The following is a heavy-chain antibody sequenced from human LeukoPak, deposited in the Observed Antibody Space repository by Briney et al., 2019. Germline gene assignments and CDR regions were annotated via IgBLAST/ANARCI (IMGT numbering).Heavy chain of an antibody. CDR3: ARFNSGSYQHYFDY. J-gene: IGHJ4*02. CDR1: GASITSSGYY. D-gene: IGHD1-26*01. Sequence: SETLSLTCTVSGASITSSGYYWGWIRQPPGKGLEWIGTIYHSGSTYYNPSLKSRVTISVDTSKNQFSLRLSSVTAADTAVYYCARFNSGSYQHYFDYWGQGTLVTVSS. CDR2: IYHSGST. V-gene: IGHV4-39*07.